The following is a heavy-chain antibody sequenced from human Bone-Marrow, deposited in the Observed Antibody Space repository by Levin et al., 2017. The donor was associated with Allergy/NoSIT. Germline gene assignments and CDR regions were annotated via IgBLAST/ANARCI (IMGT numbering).Heavy chain of an antibody. D-gene: IGHD2-15*01. V-gene: IGHV5-51*01. CDR2: IRFGGSDI. CDR1: GYNFTTYW. CDR3: GTRTNCSGGSCHF. J-gene: IGHJ4*02. Sequence: GESLKISCKTSGYNFTTYWIGWVRQMPGKGLGWMGIIRFGGSDIRYSPSFQGQVTISVDKSISTAYLQWSSLKASDTATYYCGTRTNCSGGSCHFWGQGTLVTVSS.